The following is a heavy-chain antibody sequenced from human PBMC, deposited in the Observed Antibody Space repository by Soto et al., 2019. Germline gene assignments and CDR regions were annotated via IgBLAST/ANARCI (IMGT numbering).Heavy chain of an antibody. J-gene: IGHJ4*02. CDR1: GFSLSTSGVG. Sequence: QITLKESGPTLVKPTQTLTLTCTFSGFSLSTSGVGVGWIRQPPGKALEWLALIYWDDDKRYSPSLKSRLTITKDTSKNQVVVTMTNMDPVDTATYYCAHRSADPQAYYDFWSGSKWGKYYFDYWGQGTLVTVSS. D-gene: IGHD3-3*01. V-gene: IGHV2-5*02. CDR3: AHRSADPQAYYDFWSGSKWGKYYFDY. CDR2: IYWDDDK.